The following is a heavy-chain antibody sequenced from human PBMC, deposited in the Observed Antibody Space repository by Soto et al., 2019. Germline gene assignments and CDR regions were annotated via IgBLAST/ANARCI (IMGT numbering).Heavy chain of an antibody. CDR2: ISSSSSYI. Sequence: EVQLVESGGGLVKTGGSLRLSCAASGFTFSSYSMNWVRQAPGKGLEWVSSISSSSSYIYYADSVKGRFTISRDNAKNSLYLQMNSLRAEDTAVYYCARDFGDDYGGNRADYWGQGTLVTVSS. CDR3: ARDFGDDYGGNRADY. V-gene: IGHV3-21*01. D-gene: IGHD4-17*01. CDR1: GFTFSSYS. J-gene: IGHJ4*02.